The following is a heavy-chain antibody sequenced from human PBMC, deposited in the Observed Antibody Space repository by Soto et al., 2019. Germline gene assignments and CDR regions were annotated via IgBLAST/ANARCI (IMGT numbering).Heavy chain of an antibody. CDR2: INPNSGGT. Sequence: ASVKVSCKASGYTFTGYYMHWVRQAPGQGLEWMGWINPNSGGTNYAQKFQGWVTMTRDTSISTAYMELSRLRSDDTAVYCCATQKAARHYYGMDVWGQGTTVTVSS. D-gene: IGHD6-6*01. J-gene: IGHJ6*02. V-gene: IGHV1-2*04. CDR3: ATQKAARHYYGMDV. CDR1: GYTFTGYY.